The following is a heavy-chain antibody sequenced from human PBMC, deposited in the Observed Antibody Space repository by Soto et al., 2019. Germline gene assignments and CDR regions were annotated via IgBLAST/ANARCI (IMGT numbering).Heavy chain of an antibody. V-gene: IGHV3-48*02. CDR2: ISSSSSTI. J-gene: IGHJ5*02. CDR1: GFTFSSYS. CDR3: ARGRGSSPSWWFDP. Sequence: PGGSLRLSSAASGFTFSSYSMNWVRQAPGKGLEWVSYISSSSSTIYYADSVKGRFTISRDNAKNSLYPQMNSLRDEDTAVYYCARGRGSSPSWWFDPWGQGTLVTVSS. D-gene: IGHD6-13*01.